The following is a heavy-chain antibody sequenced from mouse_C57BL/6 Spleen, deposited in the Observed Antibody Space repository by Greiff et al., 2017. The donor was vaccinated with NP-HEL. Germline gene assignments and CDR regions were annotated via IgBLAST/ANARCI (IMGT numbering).Heavy chain of an antibody. J-gene: IGHJ4*01. CDR1: GYTFTSYT. V-gene: IGHV1-4*01. CDR2: INPSSGYT. Sequence: VQLQQSGAELARPGASVKMSCKASGYTFTSYTMHWVKQRPGQGLEWIGYINPSSGYTKYNQKFKDKATLTADKSSSTAYMQLSSLTSEDSAVYYCARSGYYDSSYAMDYWGQGTSVTVSS. D-gene: IGHD2-4*01. CDR3: ARSGYYDSSYAMDY.